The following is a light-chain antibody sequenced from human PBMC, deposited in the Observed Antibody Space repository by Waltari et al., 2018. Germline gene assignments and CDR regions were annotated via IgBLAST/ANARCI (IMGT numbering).Light chain of an antibody. CDR1: SGHSSNV. CDR2: VNSDGSH. Sequence: QLVLTQSPSASASLGASVKLTCTLSSGHSSNVIAWLQQRPEKGPRYLMKVNSDGSHNKGDEIPDRFSGSSSVAERYLTISSLQSEDEGDYYCQTGGHGTWVFGGGTKLTIL. CDR3: QTGGHGTWV. J-gene: IGLJ3*02. V-gene: IGLV4-69*01.